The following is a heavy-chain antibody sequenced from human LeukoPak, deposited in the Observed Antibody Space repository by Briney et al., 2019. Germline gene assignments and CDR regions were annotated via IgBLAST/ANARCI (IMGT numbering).Heavy chain of an antibody. CDR2: INHGGST. V-gene: IGHV4-34*01. CDR1: GGSFSGHY. Sequence: SETLSLTCAVYGGSFSGHYWSWIRQPPGKGLEWIGEINHGGSTNYNPSLKSRVTISVDTSKNQFSLKLSSVTAADTAVYYCARGQILQYWGQGTLVTVSS. CDR3: ARGQILQY. D-gene: IGHD2-15*01. J-gene: IGHJ4*02.